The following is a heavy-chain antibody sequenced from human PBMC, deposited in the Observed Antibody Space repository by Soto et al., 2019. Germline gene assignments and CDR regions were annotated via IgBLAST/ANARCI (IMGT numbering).Heavy chain of an antibody. CDR1: GYSFTSYW. V-gene: IGHV5-51*01. J-gene: IGHJ4*02. CDR3: ARQGAVAVAAPFDY. Sequence: VESLKISCKVSGYSFTSYWIVWVLQMPGKGLEWMGIIYPGDSDTRYSPSFQGQVTISADKSISTAYLQWSSLKASDTAMYYCARQGAVAVAAPFDYWGQGTLVTVSS. D-gene: IGHD6-19*01. CDR2: IYPGDSDT.